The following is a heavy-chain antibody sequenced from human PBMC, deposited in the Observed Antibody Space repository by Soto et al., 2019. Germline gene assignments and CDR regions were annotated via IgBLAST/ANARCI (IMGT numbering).Heavy chain of an antibody. D-gene: IGHD3-3*01. CDR2: ISWDGGST. Sequence: PGGSLRLSCAASGFTFDDYTMHWFRQAPGKGLEWVSLISWDGGSTYYADSVKGRFTISRDNSKNSLYLQMNSLRTDDTALYYCAKEGADLEWLLDYWGQGTLVTVSS. CDR3: AKEGADLEWLLDY. J-gene: IGHJ4*02. V-gene: IGHV3-43*01. CDR1: GFTFDDYT.